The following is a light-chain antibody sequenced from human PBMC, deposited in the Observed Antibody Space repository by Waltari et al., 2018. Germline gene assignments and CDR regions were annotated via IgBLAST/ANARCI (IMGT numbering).Light chain of an antibody. CDR2: WAS. CDR1: RSVLYRRNRKKF. CDR3: QQHYTTPQT. V-gene: IGKV4-1*01. Sequence: DIVMTQSPDFLAVSLGERATINCKSSRSVLYRRNRKKFLAWQQQKPGQPPKLLIYWASTRESRVPDRFVGSGSEIDFTLTISSLQADDVAIYYCQQHYTTPQTFGQGTKLEI. J-gene: IGKJ2*01.